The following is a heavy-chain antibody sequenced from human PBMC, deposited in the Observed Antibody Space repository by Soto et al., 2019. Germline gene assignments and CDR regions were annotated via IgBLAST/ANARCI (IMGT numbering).Heavy chain of an antibody. CDR3: ARDYCSSTSCYALYGMDV. Sequence: QVQLVESGGGVVQPGGSLRLSCAASGFTFSSYGMHWVRQAPGKGLEWVAVIWYDGSNKYYADSVKGRFTISRDNSKNTLYLQMNSLRAEDTAVYYCARDYCSSTSCYALYGMDVWGQGTTVTVSS. V-gene: IGHV3-33*01. J-gene: IGHJ6*02. CDR1: GFTFSSYG. D-gene: IGHD2-2*01. CDR2: IWYDGSNK.